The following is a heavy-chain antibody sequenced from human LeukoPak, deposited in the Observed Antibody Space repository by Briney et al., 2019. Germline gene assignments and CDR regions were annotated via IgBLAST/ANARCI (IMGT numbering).Heavy chain of an antibody. CDR2: INPNSGGT. V-gene: IGHV1-2*02. D-gene: IGHD5-12*01. CDR3: ARDLLAYSGYDGMNYFDY. J-gene: IGHJ4*02. Sequence: ASVKVSCKASGYTFTGYYMHWVRQAPGQGLEWMGWINPNSGGTNYAQKFQGRVTMTRDTSISTAYMELSRLRSDDTAVYYCARDLLAYSGYDGMNYFDYWGQGTLVTVSS. CDR1: GYTFTGYY.